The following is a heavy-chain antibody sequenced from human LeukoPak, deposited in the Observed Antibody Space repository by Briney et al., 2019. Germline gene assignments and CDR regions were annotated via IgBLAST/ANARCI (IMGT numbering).Heavy chain of an antibody. CDR2: IHHSGST. J-gene: IGHJ6*02. V-gene: IGHV4-4*02. CDR3: ARDRDGMGV. CDR1: GGSITSDNW. Sequence: SETLSLTCAVSGGSITSDNWWTWVRQPPGKGLEWIGAIHHSGSTDYNPSLKSRVTISVDKSKNQFSLRLNSVTAADTAVYFCARDRDGMGVWGQGTTVTVSS.